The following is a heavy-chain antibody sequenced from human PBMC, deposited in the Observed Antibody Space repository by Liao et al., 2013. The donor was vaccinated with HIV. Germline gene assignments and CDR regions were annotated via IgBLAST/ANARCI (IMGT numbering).Heavy chain of an antibody. D-gene: IGHD4-11*01. Sequence: QVQLQQWGAGLLKPSETLSLTCAVYGGSFSGYYWSWIRQPPGKGLEWIGRIYTSGSTYYNPSLKSRVTISADMSKNQFSLKLSSVTAADTAVYYCAGFDYSNYKFDFWGQGTLVTVSS. V-gene: IGHV4-59*10. CDR3: AGFDYSNYKFDF. CDR2: IYTSGST. J-gene: IGHJ4*02. CDR1: GGSFSGYY.